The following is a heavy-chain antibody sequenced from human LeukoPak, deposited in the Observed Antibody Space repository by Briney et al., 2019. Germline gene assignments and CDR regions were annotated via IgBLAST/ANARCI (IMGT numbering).Heavy chain of an antibody. D-gene: IGHD1-14*01. V-gene: IGHV1-3*03. CDR3: SWAFLPIPGLVNCFDP. CDR1: GYTFTSYA. Sequence: ASVKVSCKASGYTFTSYALHWVRQAPGQRLEWMGLINGGNGNIKYSQELQGRVTFTRDTSAHTAYFMLNSLRSEHMAGYYFSWAFLPIPGLVNCFDPWGQGTLVSVSS. J-gene: IGHJ5*02. CDR2: INGGNGNI.